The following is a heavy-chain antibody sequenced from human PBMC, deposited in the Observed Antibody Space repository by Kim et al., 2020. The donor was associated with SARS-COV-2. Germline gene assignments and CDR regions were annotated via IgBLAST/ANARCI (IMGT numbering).Heavy chain of an antibody. CDR2: ISGSGGST. J-gene: IGHJ4*02. CDR1: GFTFSSYA. D-gene: IGHD3-22*01. CDR3: AKDVLYSSGYYHSFDY. V-gene: IGHV3-23*01. Sequence: GGSLRLSCAASGFTFSSYAMSWVRQAPGKGLEWVSAISGSGGSTYYADSVKGRFTISRDNSKNTLYLQMNSLRAEDTAVYYCAKDVLYSSGYYHSFDYWGQGTLVTVSS.